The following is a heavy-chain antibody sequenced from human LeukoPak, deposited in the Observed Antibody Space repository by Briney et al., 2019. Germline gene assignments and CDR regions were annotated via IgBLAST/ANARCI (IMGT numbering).Heavy chain of an antibody. CDR1: GFTLSRYS. CDR3: ARVVCIVGSCPDCVDH. Sequence: GGSLRLSCAASGFTLSRYSMNWVRQTPGKGLEWVSSIDSSGAYIYYADSVKGRFTVSRDDAKNSLYLQMNSLRAEDAAVYYCARVVCIVGSCPDCVDHWGQGTLVTVSS. J-gene: IGHJ4*02. V-gene: IGHV3-21*01. D-gene: IGHD2-15*01. CDR2: IDSSGAYI.